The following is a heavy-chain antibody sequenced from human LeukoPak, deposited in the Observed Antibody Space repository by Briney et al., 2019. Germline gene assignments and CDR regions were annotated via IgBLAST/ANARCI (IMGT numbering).Heavy chain of an antibody. J-gene: IGHJ4*02. V-gene: IGHV4-4*09. CDR1: DDSIRTHY. CDR3: ARTARLPDS. CDR2: VYFSGIT. D-gene: IGHD2-21*01. Sequence: PSETLSLTCTVSDDSIRTHYWSWIPHPPGQGLECIGYVYFSGITNYNPSLKSRVTMSVDTSKNQLSLKLSSVTAADTAVYYCARTARLPDSWGQGTLVTVSS.